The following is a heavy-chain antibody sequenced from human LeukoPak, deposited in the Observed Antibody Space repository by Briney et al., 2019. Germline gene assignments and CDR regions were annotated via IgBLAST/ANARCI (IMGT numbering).Heavy chain of an antibody. D-gene: IGHD3-16*01. CDR3: ANTYYDYVWGSN. CDR2: ISYDGSNK. V-gene: IGHV3-30*18. J-gene: IGHJ4*02. CDR1: GFTFSDYG. Sequence: QPGRSLRLSCAASGFTFSDYGMHWVRQAPGKGLEWVAVISYDGSNKYSADSVKGRFTISRDNSKNTLYLQMNSLRAEDTAVYYCANTYYDYVWGSNWGQGTLVTVSS.